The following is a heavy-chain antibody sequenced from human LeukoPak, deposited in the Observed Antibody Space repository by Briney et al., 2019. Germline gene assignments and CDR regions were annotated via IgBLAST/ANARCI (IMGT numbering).Heavy chain of an antibody. J-gene: IGHJ6*03. Sequence: GGSLRLSCAASGFTFSSYAMHWVRQAPGKGLEWVAVISYDGSNKYYADSVKGRLTISRDNSKNTLYLQMNSLRAEDTAVYYCARGPIVGATTHYYYYYMDVWGKGTTVTVSS. CDR3: ARGPIVGATTHYYYYYMDV. V-gene: IGHV3-30*04. D-gene: IGHD1-26*01. CDR1: GFTFSSYA. CDR2: ISYDGSNK.